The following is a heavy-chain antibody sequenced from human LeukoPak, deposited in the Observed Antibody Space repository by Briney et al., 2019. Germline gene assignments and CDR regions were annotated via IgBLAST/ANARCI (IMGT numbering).Heavy chain of an antibody. Sequence: GGPLRLSCGVSGFTFSEYWGTGLRKTPGKGLEFVANLNRDGNVKNYVDSVKGRFTISRDNAKNSLYLQMTSLRVDDTAIYYCARDPGFSSFDYWGQGTLVTVSS. V-gene: IGHV3-7*01. CDR1: GFTFSEYW. CDR3: ARDPGFSSFDY. J-gene: IGHJ4*02. D-gene: IGHD3-3*02. CDR2: LNRDGNVK.